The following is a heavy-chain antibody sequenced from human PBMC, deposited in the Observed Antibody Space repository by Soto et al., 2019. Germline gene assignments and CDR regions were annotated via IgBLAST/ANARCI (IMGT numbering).Heavy chain of an antibody. CDR2: IYPGDSDT. CDR1: GYTFTHYW. J-gene: IGHJ6*02. Sequence: RGESLKISCTVSGYTFTHYWIGWVRQMSGKGLEWMGIIYPGDSDTRYSPSFQGQVTISADKSISTAYLQWSSLKASDTAMYYCARLSLDDWSHMDVWGQGTTVTVSS. D-gene: IGHD3-9*01. CDR3: ARLSLDDWSHMDV. V-gene: IGHV5-51*01.